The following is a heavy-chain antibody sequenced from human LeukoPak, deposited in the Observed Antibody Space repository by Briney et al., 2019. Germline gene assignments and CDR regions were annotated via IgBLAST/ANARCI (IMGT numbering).Heavy chain of an antibody. CDR3: ARDRITGTFDY. J-gene: IGHJ4*02. V-gene: IGHV3-30*01. CDR1: GFTFSSYA. CDR2: ISYDGSNK. Sequence: PGRSLRLSCAASGFTFSSYAMHWDRQAPGKGLEWVAVISYDGSNKYYADSVKGRFTISRDNSKNTLYLQMNSLRAEDTAVYYCARDRITGTFDYWGQGTLVTVSS. D-gene: IGHD1-7*01.